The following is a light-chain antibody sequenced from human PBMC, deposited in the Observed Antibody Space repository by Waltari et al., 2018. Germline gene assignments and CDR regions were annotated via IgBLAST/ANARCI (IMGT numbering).Light chain of an antibody. V-gene: IGKV3-20*01. CDR1: QSVASSY. Sequence: EIVLTQSPGTLSLSPGERATISCGASQSVASSYLGWYQQKPGQAPRLLIFGSSKRATGIPDRFSGSWSGTDFTLTINGVEPEDFAVYYCQQYGRSLTFGGGTKVEI. CDR3: QQYGRSLT. CDR2: GSS. J-gene: IGKJ4*01.